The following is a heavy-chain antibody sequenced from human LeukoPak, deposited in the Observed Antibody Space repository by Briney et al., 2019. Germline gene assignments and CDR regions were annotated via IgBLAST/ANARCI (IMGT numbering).Heavy chain of an antibody. D-gene: IGHD5-18*01. CDR1: GFTFSSYA. Sequence: GGSLRLSCAASGFTFSSYAMSWVRQAPGKGLEWVSAISGSGGSTYYADSVKGRFTISRDNALNSLYLQMNSLRAEDTAVYYCARALGYSYGLWLDYWGQGTLVTVSS. V-gene: IGHV3-23*01. J-gene: IGHJ4*02. CDR2: ISGSGGST. CDR3: ARALGYSYGLWLDY.